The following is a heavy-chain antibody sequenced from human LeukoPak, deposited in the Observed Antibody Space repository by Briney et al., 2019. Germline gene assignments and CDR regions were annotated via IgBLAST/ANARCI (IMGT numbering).Heavy chain of an antibody. CDR3: ARGSYPEMATRGGWFDP. V-gene: IGHV4-34*01. Sequence: PSETLSLPFAVYGGHFSGYYWGWIRQPPGEGLEWIGEINHSGSTNYNPSLKSRVTISVDASKNQFLLKLSSVTAADTAVYYCARGSYPEMATRGGWFDPWGQGTLVTVSS. J-gene: IGHJ5*02. D-gene: IGHD5-24*01. CDR2: INHSGST. CDR1: GGHFSGYY.